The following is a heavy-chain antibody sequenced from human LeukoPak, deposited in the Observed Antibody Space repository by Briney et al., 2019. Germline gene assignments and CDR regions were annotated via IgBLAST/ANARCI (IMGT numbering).Heavy chain of an antibody. CDR1: GGSISSGGYY. J-gene: IGHJ4*02. CDR3: AMLKYVFWSGYYDY. V-gene: IGHV4-30-2*01. CDR2: IYHSGST. Sequence: SETLSLTCTVSGGSISSGGYYWRWVRQPPGKGLEWFGYIYHSGSTYYNPSLRSRVTISVYKSKNQFSLKLSSVTAADTAVYFCAMLKYVFWSGYYDYWGQGTLVTVSS. D-gene: IGHD3-3*01.